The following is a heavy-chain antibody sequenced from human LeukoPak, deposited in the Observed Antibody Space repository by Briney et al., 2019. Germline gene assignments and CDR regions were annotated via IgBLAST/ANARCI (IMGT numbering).Heavy chain of an antibody. CDR1: GFTFSSYS. CDR3: ARAMYYDILTGYYPYY. CDR2: ISSSSSSYI. V-gene: IGHV3-21*01. Sequence: PGGSLRLSCAASGFTFSSYSMNWVRQAPGKGLEWVSSISSSSSSYIYYADSVKGRFTISRDNAKNSLYLQMNSLRAEDTAVYYCARAMYYDILTGYYPYYWGQGTLVTVSS. D-gene: IGHD3-9*01. J-gene: IGHJ4*02.